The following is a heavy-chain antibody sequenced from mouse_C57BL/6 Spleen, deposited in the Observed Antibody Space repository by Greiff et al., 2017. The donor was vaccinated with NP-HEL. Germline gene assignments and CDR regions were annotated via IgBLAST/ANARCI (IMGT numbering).Heavy chain of an antibody. Sequence: ESGPGLVKPSQSLSLTCSVTGYSITSGYYWNWIRQFPGNKLEWMGYISYDGSNNYNPSLNNRISITRDTSKNQFFLKLNSVTTEDTATYYCARDGTGVFAYWGQGTLVTVSA. CDR3: ARDGTGVFAY. CDR2: ISYDGSN. J-gene: IGHJ3*01. D-gene: IGHD4-1*01. CDR1: GYSITSGYY. V-gene: IGHV3-6*01.